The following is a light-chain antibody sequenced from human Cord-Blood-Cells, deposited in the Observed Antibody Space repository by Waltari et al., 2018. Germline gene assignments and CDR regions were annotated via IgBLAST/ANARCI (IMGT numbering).Light chain of an antibody. J-gene: IGKJ2*01. Sequence: DIQLTQSPSSLSASVGDRVTITCRANQSISSYLNWYQQKPGNAPELLIYAASSLQSGVPSRFSGSESGTDSTLTISSLQPDDFATDYCQQSYSTPMDTFGQGTKLAIK. CDR2: AAS. CDR3: QQSYSTPMDT. CDR1: QSISSY. V-gene: IGKV1-39*01.